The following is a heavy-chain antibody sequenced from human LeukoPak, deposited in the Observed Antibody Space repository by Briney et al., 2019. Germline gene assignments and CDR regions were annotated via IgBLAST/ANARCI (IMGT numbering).Heavy chain of an antibody. J-gene: IGHJ4*02. CDR2: IKSKTDGGTI. D-gene: IGHD2-21*02. CDR3: TTLSPVVVTATRGDY. Sequence: GGSLRLSCAASGFTFSSYSMNWVRQAPGKGLEWVGRIKSKTDGGTIDYDAPVKGRFTISRDDSKDTVYLQMNSLKIEDTAVYYCTTLSPVVVTATRGDYCGQGTPVTVSS. V-gene: IGHV3-15*01. CDR1: GFTFSSYS.